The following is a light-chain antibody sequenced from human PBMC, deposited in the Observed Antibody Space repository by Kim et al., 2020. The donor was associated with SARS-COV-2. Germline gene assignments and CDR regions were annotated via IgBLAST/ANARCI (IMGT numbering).Light chain of an antibody. CDR2: DAS. CDR1: QSVRIS. J-gene: IGKJ4*01. Sequence: DIVLTQSPATLSLSPGERATLSCRASQSVRISLAWYQQKPGQSPRLLISDASNRATGVPARFSGSGSGTDFTLTISSLEPEDFAVYYCLQRSSWPLTFGGGTKVDIK. CDR3: LQRSSWPLT. V-gene: IGKV3-11*01.